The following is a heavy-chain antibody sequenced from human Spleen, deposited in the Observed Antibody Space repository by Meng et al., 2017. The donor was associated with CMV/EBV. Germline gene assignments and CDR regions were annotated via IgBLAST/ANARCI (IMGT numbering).Heavy chain of an antibody. Sequence: ASVKVSCKVSGHTLTEVSMHWVRQAPGTGLEWMGGFDPEDGETIYAQKFQGRVTMTEDTSTDTAYMELSSLRSEDTAVYYCATDAVNSGQLAPAGGWFDSWGQGTLVTVSS. J-gene: IGHJ5*01. CDR1: GHTLTEVS. V-gene: IGHV1-24*01. CDR2: FDPEDGET. CDR3: ATDAVNSGQLAPAGGWFDS. D-gene: IGHD6-13*01.